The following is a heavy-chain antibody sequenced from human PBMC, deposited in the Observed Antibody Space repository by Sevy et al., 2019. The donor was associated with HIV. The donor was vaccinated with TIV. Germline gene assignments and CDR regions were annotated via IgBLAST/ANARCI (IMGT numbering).Heavy chain of an antibody. CDR1: GFTFSSYA. D-gene: IGHD3-3*01. CDR3: VKDRVTIFGVVIINYYYYMDV. Sequence: GGSLRLSCSASGFTFSSYAMHWVRQAPGKGLEYVSAISSNGGSTYYADSVKGRFTISRDNSKNTLYLQMSSLRAEDTAVYYCVKDRVTIFGVVIINYYYYMDVSGKGTTVTVSS. J-gene: IGHJ6*03. CDR2: ISSNGGST. V-gene: IGHV3-64D*06.